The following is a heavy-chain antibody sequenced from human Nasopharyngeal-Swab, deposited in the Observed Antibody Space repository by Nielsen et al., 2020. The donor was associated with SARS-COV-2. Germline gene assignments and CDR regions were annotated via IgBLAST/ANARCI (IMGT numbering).Heavy chain of an antibody. CDR1: GFTFSSYS. V-gene: IGHV3-21*01. Sequence: GESLKISCAASGFTFSSYSMNWVRQAPGKGLEWVSSISSSSSYIYYADSLKGRFTISRDNAKNSLYLQMNSLRAEDTAVYYCARDIGSSWTNWFDPWGQGTLVTVSS. CDR3: ARDIGSSWTNWFDP. D-gene: IGHD6-13*01. CDR2: ISSSSSYI. J-gene: IGHJ5*02.